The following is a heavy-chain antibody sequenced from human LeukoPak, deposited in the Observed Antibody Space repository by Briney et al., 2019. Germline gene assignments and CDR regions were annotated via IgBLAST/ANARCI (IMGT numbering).Heavy chain of an antibody. J-gene: IGHJ4*02. D-gene: IGHD4-23*01. CDR2: IIPIFGTA. CDR1: GGTFSSYA. CDR3: ARQGYSGHSQGAADY. Sequence: SVKVSCKASGGTFSSYAISWVRQAPGQGLEWMGGIIPIFGTANYAQKFQGRVTITADESTSTAHMELRSLRSDDTAVYYCARQGYSGHSQGAADYWGQGTLVTVSS. V-gene: IGHV1-69*13.